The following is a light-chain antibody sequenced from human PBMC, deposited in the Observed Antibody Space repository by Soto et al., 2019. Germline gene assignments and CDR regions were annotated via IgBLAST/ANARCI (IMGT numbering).Light chain of an antibody. CDR3: QQYRTSPYT. CDR2: GAS. V-gene: IGKV3-20*01. J-gene: IGKJ3*01. Sequence: EIVLTQSPGILSLSPGERATLSCRASQSVSNNYLAWYQQKPGQAPRLLIYGASSRASAIPDRFSGSGSGTDFTLTISRLEPEDFAMYYCQQYRTSPYTFGPGTKVDIK. CDR1: QSVSNNY.